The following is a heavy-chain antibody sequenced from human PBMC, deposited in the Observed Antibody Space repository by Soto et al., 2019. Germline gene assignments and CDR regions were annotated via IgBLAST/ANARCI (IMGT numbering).Heavy chain of an antibody. J-gene: IGHJ5*02. CDR1: GGSISSGGYY. CDR3: ASTVAVAGDRYWFDP. CDR2: IYYSGST. V-gene: IGHV4-31*03. D-gene: IGHD6-19*01. Sequence: QVQLQESGPGLVKPSQTLSLTCTVSGGSISSGGYYWSWIRQHPGKGLERIGYIYYSGSTYYNPSLKGRVTIAVDTSKNQFSLKLSSVTAADTAVYYCASTVAVAGDRYWFDPWGQGTLVTVSS.